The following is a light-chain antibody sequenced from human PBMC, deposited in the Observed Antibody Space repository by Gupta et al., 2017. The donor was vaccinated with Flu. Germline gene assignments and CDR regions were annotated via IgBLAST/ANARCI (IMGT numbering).Light chain of an antibody. CDR2: SDD. Sequence: QSVLTQPPSPSGTPGQPVTISCSGSSSNIGLNNVNWYQQLPGMAPKLLILSDDRRPPGVPDRFSASQSGTSASLAISWPQSEDEAYYYFSSWDDTLYSGVFGRGTKLTLL. J-gene: IGLJ3*02. CDR1: SSNIGLNN. V-gene: IGLV1-44*01. CDR3: SSWDDTLYSGV.